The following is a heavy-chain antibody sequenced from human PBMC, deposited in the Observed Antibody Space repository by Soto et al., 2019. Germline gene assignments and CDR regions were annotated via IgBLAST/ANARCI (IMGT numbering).Heavy chain of an antibody. CDR3: AGGSGWYGPFDY. V-gene: IGHV1-3*01. J-gene: IGHJ4*02. D-gene: IGHD6-13*01. CDR2: INAGNGNT. CDR1: GYTFTSYA. Sequence: QVQLVQSGAEVKKPGASVKVSCKASGYTFTSYAMHWVRQAPGQRLEWMGWINAGNGNTKYSQKFQGRVTITRDTSASTAYMELSSLRSEDTAVYYCAGGSGWYGPFDYWGQGTLVTVSS.